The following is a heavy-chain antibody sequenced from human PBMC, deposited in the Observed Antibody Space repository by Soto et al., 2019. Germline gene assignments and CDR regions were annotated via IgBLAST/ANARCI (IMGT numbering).Heavy chain of an antibody. CDR3: ARDRDIVVVPAAIYYYYGMDV. Sequence: PGGSLRLSCAASGFTFSSYWMSWVRQAPGKGLEWVANIKQDGSEKYYVDSAKGRFTISRDNAKNSLYLQMNSLRAEDTAVYYCARDRDIVVVPAAIYYYYGMDVWGQGTTVTVSS. J-gene: IGHJ6*02. D-gene: IGHD2-2*01. V-gene: IGHV3-7*03. CDR1: GFTFSSYW. CDR2: IKQDGSEK.